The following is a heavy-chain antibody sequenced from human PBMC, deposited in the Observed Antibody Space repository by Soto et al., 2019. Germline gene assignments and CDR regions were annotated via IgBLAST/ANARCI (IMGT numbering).Heavy chain of an antibody. V-gene: IGHV3-9*01. CDR3: AKDRGVKRVGRHWYFDL. CDR1: GFTFDDYA. CDR2: ISWNSGSI. J-gene: IGHJ2*01. D-gene: IGHD3-3*01. Sequence: GGSLRLSCAASGFTFDDYAMHWVRQAPGKGLEWVSGISWNSGSIGYADSVKGRFTISRDNAKNSLYLQMNSLRAEDTALYYCAKDRGVKRVGRHWYFDLWGRGTLVTVSS.